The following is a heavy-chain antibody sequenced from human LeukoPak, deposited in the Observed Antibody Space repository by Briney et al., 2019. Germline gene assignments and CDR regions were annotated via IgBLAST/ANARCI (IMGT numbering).Heavy chain of an antibody. CDR3: ARVRKGSGSYYKPGPDAFDI. V-gene: IGHV1-46*01. CDR2: ISPSGGST. Sequence: ASVKVSCKAFGYTFTSNYMHWVRQAPGQGPEWMGVISPSGGSTTYAQKFQGRVTLTRDMSTSTDYLELSSLRSEDTAVYYCARVRKGSGSYYKPGPDAFDIWGQGTMVTVSS. J-gene: IGHJ3*02. CDR1: GYTFTSNY. D-gene: IGHD3-10*01.